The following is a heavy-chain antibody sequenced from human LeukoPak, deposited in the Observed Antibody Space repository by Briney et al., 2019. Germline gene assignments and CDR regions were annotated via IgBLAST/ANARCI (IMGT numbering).Heavy chain of an antibody. CDR1: GFKFDDYW. CDR3: VTGRGDL. CDR2: TKQDGSEK. V-gene: IGHV3-7*01. Sequence: PGGSLRLSCAASGFKFDDYWMNWVRQTPGKGLEWVAITKQDGSEKFYADSVKGRFIISRDNVKSSLSLQMNSVRAEDAGVYYCVTGRGDLWGQGTLVTVSS. J-gene: IGHJ5*02.